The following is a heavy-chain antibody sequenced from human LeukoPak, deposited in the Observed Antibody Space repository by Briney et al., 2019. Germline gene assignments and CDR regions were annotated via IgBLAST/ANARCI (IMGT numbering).Heavy chain of an antibody. V-gene: IGHV4-59*06. CDR1: GGSISSYY. Sequence: SETPSLTCTVSGGSISSYYWSWIRQHPGKGLEWIGYIYYSGSTYYNPSLKSRVTISVDTSKNQFSLKLSSVTAADTAVYYCARTDYGDYTLYYYYGMDVWGQGTTVTVSS. D-gene: IGHD4-17*01. J-gene: IGHJ6*02. CDR3: ARTDYGDYTLYYYYGMDV. CDR2: IYYSGST.